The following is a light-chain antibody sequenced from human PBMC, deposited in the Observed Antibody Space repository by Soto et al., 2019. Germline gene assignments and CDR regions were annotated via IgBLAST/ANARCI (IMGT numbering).Light chain of an antibody. J-gene: IGKJ4*01. Sequence: EIVLTQSPGTLSLSPGERATLSCRASQSVSSATYLAWYQQKPGQAPRLLIYGASSRAAGIPDRFSGSGSGTDFTLTIRRLEPEDFAVYYCQQYGDSPLTFGGGTKVE. CDR3: QQYGDSPLT. V-gene: IGKV3-20*01. CDR1: QSVSSATY. CDR2: GAS.